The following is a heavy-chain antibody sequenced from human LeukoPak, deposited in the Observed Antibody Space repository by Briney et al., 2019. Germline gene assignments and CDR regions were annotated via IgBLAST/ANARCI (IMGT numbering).Heavy chain of an antibody. Sequence: ASVMVSCKASGFTFTDYYIHWVRQAPGQGLVWMGWINLNNGGTNYAQKFQGRVTWTRDASIRTVYMELSKLTSDDTAVYYCARDDGNTGLNAFDIWGQGTLVTVSS. V-gene: IGHV1-2*02. CDR3: ARDDGNTGLNAFDI. CDR2: INLNNGGT. D-gene: IGHD1-14*01. J-gene: IGHJ3*02. CDR1: GFTFTDYY.